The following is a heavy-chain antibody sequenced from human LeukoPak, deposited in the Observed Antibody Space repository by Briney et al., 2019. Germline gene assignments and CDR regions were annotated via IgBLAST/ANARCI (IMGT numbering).Heavy chain of an antibody. CDR1: GYTFTSYG. V-gene: IGHV1-69*04. Sequence: GASVKVSCKASGYTFTSYGISWVRQAPGQGLEWMGRIIPILGIANYAQKFQGRVTITADKSTSTAYMELSSLRSEDTAVYYCARDPPSDYYGSGSYLDYWGQGTLVTVSS. CDR2: IIPILGIA. D-gene: IGHD3-10*01. CDR3: ARDPPSDYYGSGSYLDY. J-gene: IGHJ4*02.